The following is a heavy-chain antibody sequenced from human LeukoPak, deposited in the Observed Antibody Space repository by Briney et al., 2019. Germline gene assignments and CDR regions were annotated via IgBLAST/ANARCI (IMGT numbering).Heavy chain of an antibody. Sequence: GGSLRLSCAASGFTFSSHAMSWVRQAPGKGLAWVSAISGRGANTYYADSVKGQFTISRDNSKNTLYLQMNSLRAEDTAIYYCVKDLEYYYDSSDYSPSYSYYMDVWGKGTTVTVSS. CDR3: VKDLEYYYDSSDYSPSYSYYMDV. CDR2: ISGRGANT. CDR1: GFTFSSHA. V-gene: IGHV3-23*01. J-gene: IGHJ6*03. D-gene: IGHD3-22*01.